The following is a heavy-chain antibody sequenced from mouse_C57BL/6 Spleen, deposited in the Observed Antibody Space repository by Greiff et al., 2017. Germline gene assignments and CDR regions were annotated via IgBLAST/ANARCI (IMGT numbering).Heavy chain of an antibody. CDR3: ARSGDSSGYRAWFAY. CDR2: INPSNGGT. CDR1: GYTFTSYW. D-gene: IGHD3-2*02. J-gene: IGHJ3*01. V-gene: IGHV1-53*01. Sequence: QVQLQQPGTELVKPGASVKLSCKASGYTFTSYWMHWVKQRPGQGLEWIGNINPSNGGTNYNEKFKSKATLTVDKSSSTAYMQLSSLTSEDSAVYYWARSGDSSGYRAWFAYWGQGTLVTVSA.